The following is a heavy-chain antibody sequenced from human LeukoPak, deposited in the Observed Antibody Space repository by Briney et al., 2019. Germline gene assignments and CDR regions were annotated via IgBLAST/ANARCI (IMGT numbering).Heavy chain of an antibody. CDR2: IYYSGST. Sequence: KASETLSLTCTVSGGSISSYYWSWIRQPPGKGLEWIGYIYYSGSTNYNPSLKSRVTISVDTSKNQFSLKLSSVTAADTAVYYCARDGRRFTYYYDSSGYNDAFDIWGQGTMVTVSS. V-gene: IGHV4-59*01. CDR1: GGSISSYY. CDR3: ARDGRRFTYYYDSSGYNDAFDI. D-gene: IGHD3-22*01. J-gene: IGHJ3*02.